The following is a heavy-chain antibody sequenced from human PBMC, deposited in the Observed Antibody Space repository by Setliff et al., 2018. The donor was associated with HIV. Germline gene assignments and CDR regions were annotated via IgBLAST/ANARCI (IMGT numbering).Heavy chain of an antibody. D-gene: IGHD5-18*01. Sequence: SETLSLTCTVSGGSIRSSSYYWGWIRQPPGKGLEWIGSIYYNGNTYYNPSLRSRVTISVDTSKNQFSLKLSSVTAADTAVYYCACLEYNYGYGFDYWGQGTLVTVSS. J-gene: IGHJ4*02. CDR2: IYYNGNT. CDR1: GGSIRSSSYY. CDR3: ACLEYNYGYGFDY. V-gene: IGHV4-39*01.